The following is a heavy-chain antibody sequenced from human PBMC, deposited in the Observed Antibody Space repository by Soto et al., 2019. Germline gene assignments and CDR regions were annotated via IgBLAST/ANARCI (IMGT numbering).Heavy chain of an antibody. D-gene: IGHD4-4*01. CDR3: ARADYNHYYFFDY. CDR2: MNPTSGNT. CDR1: GYTFNTHD. J-gene: IGHJ4*02. V-gene: IGHV1-8*01. Sequence: QVQLVQSGAEVKKPGASVKVSCKASGYTFNTHDINWVRQATGQGLEWMGWMNPTSGNTGFAQKFQGRLTMTRNPSISTAYMELSSLRSEDTAVYYCARADYNHYYFFDYWGQGTLVTVSS.